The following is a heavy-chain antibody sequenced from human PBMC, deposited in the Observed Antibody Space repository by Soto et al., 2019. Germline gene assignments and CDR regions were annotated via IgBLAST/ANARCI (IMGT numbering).Heavy chain of an antibody. D-gene: IGHD3-22*01. J-gene: IGHJ4*02. CDR2: ISYDGSDK. CDR3: ARDYYKYYDSSGYYRSPAY. Sequence: GGSLRLSCAASGFTVSSYAMHWVRQAQGKGLEWVALISYDGSDKDYADSVKGRFTISRDNSRNTLFLQMNSLRAEDTAVYYCARDYYKYYDSSGYYRSPAYWGQGTLVTVSS. CDR1: GFTVSSYA. V-gene: IGHV3-30-3*01.